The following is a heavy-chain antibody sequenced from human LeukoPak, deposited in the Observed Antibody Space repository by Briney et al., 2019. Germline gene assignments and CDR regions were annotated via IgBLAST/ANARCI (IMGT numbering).Heavy chain of an antibody. Sequence: SETLSLTCAVYGGSFSRYYWSWIRQSPGKGLERIAEIDHRGDTNYNPSVKSRVTISVDTSKNQFSLKVRSLSAADTALYYCARGATISETGYFDFWGQGTLVTVSS. CDR1: GGSFSRYY. D-gene: IGHD5-24*01. CDR3: ARGATISETGYFDF. J-gene: IGHJ4*03. V-gene: IGHV4-34*01. CDR2: IDHRGDT.